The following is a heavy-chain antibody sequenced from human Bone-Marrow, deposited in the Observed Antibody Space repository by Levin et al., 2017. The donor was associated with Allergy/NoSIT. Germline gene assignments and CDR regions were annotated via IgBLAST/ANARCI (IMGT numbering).Heavy chain of an antibody. V-gene: IGHV4-61*02. Sequence: SETLSLTCTVSGASISGGSYYWTWIRQPAGKGLEWIGRIHTKGDTNYSPALKSRVSISFHRSNNHFSLKVTSVTAEDTAMYYCARDSGFRMILDSWGQGTLVTVSS. CDR3: ARDSGFRMILDS. CDR2: IHTKGDT. CDR1: GASISGGSYY. J-gene: IGHJ4*02. D-gene: IGHD3-16*01.